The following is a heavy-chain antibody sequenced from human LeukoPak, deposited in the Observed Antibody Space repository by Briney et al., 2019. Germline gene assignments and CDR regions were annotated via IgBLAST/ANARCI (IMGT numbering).Heavy chain of an antibody. D-gene: IGHD5-18*01. Sequence: PGGSLRLSCAASGFTFSSYAMSWVRQAPGKGLEWVSAISGSGGNTYYADSVKGRFTIPRDNSKNTLYLQMNSLRAEDTAVYYCAKARGYSYGYAFDIWGQGTMVTVSS. CDR2: ISGSGGNT. J-gene: IGHJ3*02. V-gene: IGHV3-23*01. CDR1: GFTFSSYA. CDR3: AKARGYSYGYAFDI.